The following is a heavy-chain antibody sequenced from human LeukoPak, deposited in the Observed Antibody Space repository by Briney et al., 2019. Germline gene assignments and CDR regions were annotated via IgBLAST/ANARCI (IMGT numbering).Heavy chain of an antibody. CDR1: GFTFSTYG. D-gene: IGHD3-16*01. J-gene: IGHJ4*02. V-gene: IGHV3-33*01. CDR3: ATKMGGF. CDR2: IWYDGSYK. Sequence: PGGSLRLSCAASGFTFSTYGMHWVRQAPGKGLEWVAVIWYDGSYKYYADSVKGRFTISRDNSKNTLYLQMNSLRVEDTAVYYCATKMGGFWGRGTLVTVSS.